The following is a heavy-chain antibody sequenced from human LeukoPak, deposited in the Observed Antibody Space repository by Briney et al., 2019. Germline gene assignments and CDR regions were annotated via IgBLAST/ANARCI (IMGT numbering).Heavy chain of an antibody. CDR1: GGSISSRSYY. CDR2: IYYSGST. V-gene: IGHV4-39*01. J-gene: IGHJ4*02. Sequence: SETLSLTCTVSGGSISSRSYYWGWIRQPPGKGLEWIGNIYYSGSTYYNPSLKSRVTISVDTSKNQFSLKLSSVTATGTAVYYCASYQVGATSGFDYWGQGTLVTVSS. CDR3: ASYQVGATSGFDY. D-gene: IGHD1-26*01.